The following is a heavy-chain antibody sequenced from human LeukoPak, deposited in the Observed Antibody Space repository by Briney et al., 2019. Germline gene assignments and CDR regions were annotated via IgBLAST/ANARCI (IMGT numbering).Heavy chain of an antibody. D-gene: IGHD3-10*01. J-gene: IGHJ4*02. Sequence: GGSLRLSCVASGFTFSNYAMNWVRQAPGKGLEWVSRSSDSGISTYYADSVKGRFTISRDNSKNTLYLQMNSLRAEDTAVYYCARDYYGSGSYYSDYWGQGTLVTVSS. CDR1: GFTFSNYA. CDR2: SSDSGIST. V-gene: IGHV3-23*01. CDR3: ARDYYGSGSYYSDY.